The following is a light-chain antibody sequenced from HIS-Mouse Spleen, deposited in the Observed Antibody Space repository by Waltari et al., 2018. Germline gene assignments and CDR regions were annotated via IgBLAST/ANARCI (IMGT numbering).Light chain of an antibody. CDR2: SNN. CDR3: AAWDDSLNGYV. CDR1: SSNIGSNT. J-gene: IGLJ1*01. Sequence: QSVLTQPPSASGTPGQRVTISCSGRSSNIGSNTVNWHQQLPGTAPNLLIYSNNQRPSGVPDRFSGSKSGTSASLAISGLQSEDEADYYCAAWDDSLNGYVFGTGTKVTVL. V-gene: IGLV1-44*01.